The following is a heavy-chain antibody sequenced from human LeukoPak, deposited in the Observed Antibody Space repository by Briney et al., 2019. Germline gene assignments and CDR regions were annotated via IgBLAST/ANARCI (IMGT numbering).Heavy chain of an antibody. CDR1: GGSISSYY. Sequence: SETLSLTCTVSGGSISSYYWSWVRQPPGKGLEWIGYIYYSGSTNYNPSLKSRVTISVDTSKNQFSLKLSSVTAADTAVYYCASTVVISDTEYFQHWGQGTLVTVSS. J-gene: IGHJ1*01. CDR3: ASTVVISDTEYFQH. CDR2: IYYSGST. V-gene: IGHV4-59*01. D-gene: IGHD4-23*01.